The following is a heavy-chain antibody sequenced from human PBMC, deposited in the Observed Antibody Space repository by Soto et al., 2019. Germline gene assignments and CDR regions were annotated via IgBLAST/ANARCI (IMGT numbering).Heavy chain of an antibody. CDR3: ARVYCTNGVCYTSHFDY. V-gene: IGHV1-3*01. CDR2: INAGNGNT. CDR1: GYSFTSYA. J-gene: IGHJ4*02. Sequence: ASVKVSCKASGYSFTSYAMHWGLQAPGQRLEWMGWINAGNGNTKYSQKFQGRVTITRDTSASTAYVELSSLRSEDTGVYYCARVYCTNGVCYTSHFDYWGQGTLVTVSS. D-gene: IGHD2-8*01.